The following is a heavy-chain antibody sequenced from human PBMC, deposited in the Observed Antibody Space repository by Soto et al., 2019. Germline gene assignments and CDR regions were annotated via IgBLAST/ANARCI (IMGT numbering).Heavy chain of an antibody. V-gene: IGHV1-69*01. CDR2: IIPIFGTT. CDR3: RALTSRSTQSDY. CDR1: GGTFSSYA. J-gene: IGHJ4*02. Sequence: QVQLVQSGAEVKKPGSSVKVSCKASGGTFSSYAINWVRQAPGQGLEWMGGIIPIFGTTNYAQKFQGRVTITADESTSTAYMELSSLRSEDTAVYYCRALTSRSTQSDYWGQGNLVTVSS. D-gene: IGHD1-26*01.